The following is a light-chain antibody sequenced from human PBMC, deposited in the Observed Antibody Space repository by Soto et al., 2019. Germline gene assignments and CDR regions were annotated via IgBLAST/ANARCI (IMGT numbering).Light chain of an antibody. Sequence: QSVLTQPASASGSPGQSITISCTGTSSDVGGYNYVSWYQQYPGKAPKLMIYEVSNRPPGVSNRFSGSKSGNTASLTISGLQAEDEADYYCSSYTNSSTHVVFGGGTQLTVL. CDR1: SSDVGGYNY. J-gene: IGLJ2*01. V-gene: IGLV2-14*01. CDR2: EVS. CDR3: SSYTNSSTHVV.